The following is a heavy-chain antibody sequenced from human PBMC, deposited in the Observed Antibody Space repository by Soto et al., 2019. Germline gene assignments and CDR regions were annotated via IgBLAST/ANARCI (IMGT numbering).Heavy chain of an antibody. CDR1: GFTFSSYA. Sequence: QVQLVESGGGVVQPGRSLRLSCAASGFTFSSYAMHWVRQAPGKGLEGVAVISYDGSNKYYADSVKGRFTISRDNSKNTLYLQMNSLRAEDTAVYYCARDWGGVGATPYNWFDPWGQGTLVTVSS. V-gene: IGHV3-30-3*01. CDR2: ISYDGSNK. D-gene: IGHD1-26*01. J-gene: IGHJ5*02. CDR3: ARDWGGVGATPYNWFDP.